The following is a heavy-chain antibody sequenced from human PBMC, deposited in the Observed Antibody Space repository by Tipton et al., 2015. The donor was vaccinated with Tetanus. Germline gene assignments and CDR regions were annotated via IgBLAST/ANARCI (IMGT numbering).Heavy chain of an antibody. V-gene: IGHV4-61*08. J-gene: IGHJ4*02. CDR3: ARGLPREPWYFDY. Sequence: TLSLTCSVTGGSLRGGDYHWSWIRQPPGKGLEWLAYVSSSGRTNSNYDLKSRITTSHDTSKNQFFLRLTSVTSADTAVYYCARGLPREPWYFDYWGQGMQVTVSS. CDR2: VSSSGRT. D-gene: IGHD1-26*01. CDR1: GGSLRGGDYH.